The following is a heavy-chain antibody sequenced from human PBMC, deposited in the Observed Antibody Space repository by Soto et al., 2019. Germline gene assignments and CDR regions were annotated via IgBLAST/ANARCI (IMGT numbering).Heavy chain of an antibody. D-gene: IGHD4-17*01. V-gene: IGHV3-23*01. CDR3: ARDPNGDSLGAFDF. J-gene: IGHJ3*01. CDR2: IGANGGGT. Sequence: EVQLLEPGGGLVQPGGSLRLSCAASGFTFSSFCMSWGRQAPGKGLDWVSGIGANGGGTYYADSVKGRFIISSDSSKNTLSLQMNSLRAEDTAVYYCARDPNGDSLGAFDFWGQKTMVTVSS. CDR1: GFTFSSFC.